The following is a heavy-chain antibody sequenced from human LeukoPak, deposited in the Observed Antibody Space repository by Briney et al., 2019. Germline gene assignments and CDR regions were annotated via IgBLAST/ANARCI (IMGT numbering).Heavy chain of an antibody. CDR3: VRDYYDSSGYYYYGMDV. Sequence: PSETLSLTCTVSGGSISSYYWSWIRQPPGKGLEWIGYIYYSGSTNYNPSLKSRVTISVDTSKNQFSLKLSSVTAADTAVYYCVRDYYDSSGYYYYGMDVWGQGTTVTVSS. D-gene: IGHD3-22*01. V-gene: IGHV4-59*01. J-gene: IGHJ6*02. CDR1: GGSISSYY. CDR2: IYYSGST.